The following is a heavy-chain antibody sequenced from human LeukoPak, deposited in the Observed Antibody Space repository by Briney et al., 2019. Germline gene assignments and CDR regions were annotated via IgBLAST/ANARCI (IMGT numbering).Heavy chain of an antibody. Sequence: GGSLRLSCAASEFTFSTFWMSWVRQAPGKGLEWVANIKADGSVKHYVDSMEGRLSISRDNARSSLYLQMNSLRAEDTAVYYCVRDSDYQRNSGGRYAHYDALDIWGHGTMVTVSS. D-gene: IGHD2-21*01. V-gene: IGHV3-7*01. CDR1: EFTFSTFW. CDR2: IKADGSVK. J-gene: IGHJ3*02. CDR3: VRDSDYQRNSGGRYAHYDALDI.